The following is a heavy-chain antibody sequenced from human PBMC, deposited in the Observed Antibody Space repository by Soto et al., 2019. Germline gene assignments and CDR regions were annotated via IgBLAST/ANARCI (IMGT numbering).Heavy chain of an antibody. CDR2: ISYDGSNK. D-gene: IGHD3-22*01. CDR3: PRVFRAEDSSGYSY. J-gene: IGHJ4*02. V-gene: IGHV3-30-3*01. CDR1: GLTFSSYA. Sequence: PGGSLRLSCAASGLTFSSYAMHWVRQAPGKGLEWVAVISYDGSNKYYADSVKGRFTISRDNSKNTLYLQMTSLRAEDTHVYSCPRVFRAEDSSGYSYWSLGTLVTVSS.